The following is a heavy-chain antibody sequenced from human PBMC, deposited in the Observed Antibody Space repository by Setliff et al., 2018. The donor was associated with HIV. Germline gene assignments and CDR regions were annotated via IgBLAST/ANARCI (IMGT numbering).Heavy chain of an antibody. J-gene: IGHJ4*02. V-gene: IGHV1-46*01. Sequence: ASVKVSCKASGYSFSNYAIHWVRQAPGQGLEWMGIINPSGGSTSYAQKFQGRVTMTRDTSTSTVYMELSSLRSEDTAVYYCATTKGLSSGYDYWGQGTLVTVSS. CDR3: ATTKGLSSGYDY. CDR2: INPSGGST. D-gene: IGHD3-22*01. CDR1: GYSFSNYA.